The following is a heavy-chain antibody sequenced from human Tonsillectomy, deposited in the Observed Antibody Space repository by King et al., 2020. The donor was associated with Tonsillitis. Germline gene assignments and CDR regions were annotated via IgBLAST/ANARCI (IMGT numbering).Heavy chain of an antibody. V-gene: IGHV1-18*04. CDR2: ISTYNGNT. J-gene: IGHJ4*02. CDR1: GYTFTSCG. CDR3: ARDGMAYYYASGTYLDY. D-gene: IGHD3-10*01. Sequence: VQLVESGAEVKKPGASVKVSCKASGYTFTSCGISWVRQAPGQGREWMGWISTYNGNTNYAQKLQGRVTVTTDTSTNTAYMELRSLGSDDTAVYYCARDGMAYYYASGTYLDYWGQGTLVTVSS.